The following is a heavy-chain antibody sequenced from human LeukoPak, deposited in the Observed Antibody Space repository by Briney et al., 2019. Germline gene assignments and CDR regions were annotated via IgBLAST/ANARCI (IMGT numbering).Heavy chain of an antibody. Sequence: GGSLRLSCAASGFTFSSYAMSWVRQAPGKGLEWVSAISGSGDSKYYADSVKGRFTISRDNSGNTLYLQVDSLRAEDTAVYYCARDYRGVIPFDYWGQGTLVTVSS. CDR3: ARDYRGVIPFDY. CDR1: GFTFSSYA. CDR2: ISGSGDSK. V-gene: IGHV3-23*01. J-gene: IGHJ4*02. D-gene: IGHD3-10*01.